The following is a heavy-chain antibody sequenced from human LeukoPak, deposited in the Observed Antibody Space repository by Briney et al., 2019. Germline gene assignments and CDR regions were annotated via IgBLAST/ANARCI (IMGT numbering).Heavy chain of an antibody. D-gene: IGHD3-10*01. Sequence: ASVKVSCKASGYTFTSYGISWVRQAPGQGLEWMGWISAYNGNTNYAQKLQGRVTMTTDTSTSTAYMELRSLRSDDTAVYYCAREGVYGSGSYYRPYYYYYMDVWGKGTTVTVSS. CDR2: ISAYNGNT. CDR1: GYTFTSYG. V-gene: IGHV1-18*01. CDR3: AREGVYGSGSYYRPYYYYYMDV. J-gene: IGHJ6*03.